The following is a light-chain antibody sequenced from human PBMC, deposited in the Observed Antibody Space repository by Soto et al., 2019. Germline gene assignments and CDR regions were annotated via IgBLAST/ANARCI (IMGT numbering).Light chain of an antibody. CDR3: QQHKNGPPVT. J-gene: IGKJ4*01. Sequence: ETVMTQSPATLSVSLGERATLSSRASQSVNSNLAWYQQKPGQAPRLLIYGASIRATGVPARFSGSGSGTEDTLPNSSRQPEEFAVDFCQQHKNGPPVTFGGGTKVEIK. CDR2: GAS. CDR1: QSVNSN. V-gene: IGKV3-15*01.